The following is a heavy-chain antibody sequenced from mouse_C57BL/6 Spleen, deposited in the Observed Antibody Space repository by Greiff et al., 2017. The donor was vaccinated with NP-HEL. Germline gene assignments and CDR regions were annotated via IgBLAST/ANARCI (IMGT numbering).Heavy chain of an antibody. V-gene: IGHV1-52*01. J-gene: IGHJ4*01. CDR2: IDPSDSET. D-gene: IGHD2-10*01. Sequence: VKLQQPGAELVRPGSSVKLSCKASGYTFTSYWMHWVKQRPIQGLEWIGNIDPSDSETHYNQKFKDKATLTVDKSSSTAYMQLSSLTSEDSAVYYWARGGAYFYYDMDYWGPGTSVTVSS. CDR3: ARGGAYFYYDMDY. CDR1: GYTFTSYW.